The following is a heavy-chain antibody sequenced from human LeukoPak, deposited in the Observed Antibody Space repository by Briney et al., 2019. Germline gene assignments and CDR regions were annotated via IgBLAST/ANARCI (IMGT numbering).Heavy chain of an antibody. V-gene: IGHV3-74*01. Sequence: PGGSLRLSCAASGFTFSSYWMHWVRQAPGKGLMWVSRINSDGSSTSYADSVKGRFTISRDNAKNTLYLQMNSLRAEDTAVYYCAREHIAVAGTFDYWGQGTLVTVSS. CDR3: AREHIAVAGTFDY. CDR2: INSDGSST. D-gene: IGHD6-19*01. CDR1: GFTFSSYW. J-gene: IGHJ4*02.